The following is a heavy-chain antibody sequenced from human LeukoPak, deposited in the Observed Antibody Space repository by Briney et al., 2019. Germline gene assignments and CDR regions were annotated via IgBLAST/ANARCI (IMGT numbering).Heavy chain of an antibody. D-gene: IGHD3-10*01. CDR3: ASHYYGSGSYYNGHNYYYYYGMDV. CDR2: ISYDGSNK. CDR1: GFTFSSYA. J-gene: IGHJ6*02. V-gene: IGHV3-30-3*01. Sequence: PGGSLRLSCAASGFTFSSYAMHWVRQAPGKGLEWVAVISYDGSNKYYADSVKGRFTISRDNSKNTLYLQMNSLRAEDTAVYYCASHYYGSGSYYNGHNYYYYYGMDVWGQGTTVTVSS.